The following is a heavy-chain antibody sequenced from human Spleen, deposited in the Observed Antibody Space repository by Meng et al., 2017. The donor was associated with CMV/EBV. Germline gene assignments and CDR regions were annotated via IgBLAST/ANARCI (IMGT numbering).Heavy chain of an antibody. CDR3: AKDRSMTTVTTALSFDY. CDR1: GGSISSSSYY. V-gene: IGHV3-23*01. Sequence: ETLSLTCTVSGGSISSSSYYWGWIRQPPGKGLEWVSAISGSGGSTYYADSVKGRFTISRDNSKNTLYLQMNSLRAEDTAVYYCAKDRSMTTVTTALSFDYWGQGTLVTVSS. D-gene: IGHD4-17*01. J-gene: IGHJ4*02. CDR2: ISGSGGST.